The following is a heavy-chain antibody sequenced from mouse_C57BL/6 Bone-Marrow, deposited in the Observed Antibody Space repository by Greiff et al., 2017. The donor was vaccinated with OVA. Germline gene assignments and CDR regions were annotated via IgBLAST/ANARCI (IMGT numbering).Heavy chain of an antibody. CDR2: INYDGSST. CDR3: ARDDGYYAMDY. J-gene: IGHJ4*01. D-gene: IGHD2-3*01. V-gene: IGHV5-16*01. Sequence: EVQLVESEGGLVQPGSSMKLSCTASGFTFSDYYMAWVRQVPEKGLEWVANINYDGSSTYYLDSLKSRFIISRDNAKNILYLQMSSLKSEDTATYYCARDDGYYAMDYWGQGTSVTVSS. CDR1: GFTFSDYY.